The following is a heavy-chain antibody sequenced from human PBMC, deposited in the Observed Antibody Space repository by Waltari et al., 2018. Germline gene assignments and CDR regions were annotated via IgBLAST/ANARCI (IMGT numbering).Heavy chain of an antibody. CDR2: LDPEDGQA. CDR1: GDTFTDNY. J-gene: IGHJ3*01. D-gene: IGHD3-10*01. CDR3: AAALGGGISASRPFHF. V-gene: IGHV1-69-2*01. Sequence: EVQLLQSGAEVKKPGTPVKISCKVSGDTFTDNYIHWIQQAPGKGLQRMGLLDPEDGQAVYAEKFQGRVTMTADTSIHTAYMELTSLTSEDTAFYYCAAALGGGISASRPFHFWGQGTMITVSS.